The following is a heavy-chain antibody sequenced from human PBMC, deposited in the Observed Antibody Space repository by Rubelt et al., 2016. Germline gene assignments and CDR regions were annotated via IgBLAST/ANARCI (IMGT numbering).Heavy chain of an antibody. CDR3: ARRDGYNWDDAFDI. CDR2: ISAYNGKT. D-gene: IGHD5-24*01. V-gene: IGHV1-18*01. J-gene: IGHJ3*02. CDR1: GYTFTSYG. Sequence: QVQLVQSGAEVKKPGASVKVSCKASGYTFTSYGISWVRQAPGQGLEWMGWISAYNGKTNYAQKLQGRSTMTTDTATRTAYMELRSLRSDDTAVYYCARRDGYNWDDAFDIWGQGTMVTVSS.